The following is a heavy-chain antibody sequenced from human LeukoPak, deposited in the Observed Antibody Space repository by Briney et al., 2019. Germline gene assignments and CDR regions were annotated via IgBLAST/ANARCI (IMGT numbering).Heavy chain of an antibody. J-gene: IGHJ6*02. V-gene: IGHV3-30-3*01. CDR2: ISYDGSNK. D-gene: IGHD4-17*01. CDR3: ARATTTVTTLVGMDV. Sequence: PGRSLRLSCAASGFTFSSYAMHWVRQAPGKGLEWVAVISYDGSNKYYADSVKGRFTISRDNSKNTLYLQMNSLRAEDTAVYYCARATTTVTTLVGMDVWGQGTTVTVSS. CDR1: GFTFSSYA.